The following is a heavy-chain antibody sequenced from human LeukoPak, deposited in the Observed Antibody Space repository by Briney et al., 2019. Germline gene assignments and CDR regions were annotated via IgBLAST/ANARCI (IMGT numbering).Heavy chain of an antibody. CDR1: GYRFTSYW. Sequence: KGGESLKISCKGSGYRFTSYWIGWVRQMPGKGLEWMGIIYPGDSDTRYSPSFQGQVTTSADESISTAYLQWSSLKASDTAMYYCARLELYYYGSGSYPPPDYWGQGTLVTVSS. CDR2: IYPGDSDT. D-gene: IGHD3-10*01. V-gene: IGHV5-51*01. J-gene: IGHJ4*02. CDR3: ARLELYYYGSGSYPPPDY.